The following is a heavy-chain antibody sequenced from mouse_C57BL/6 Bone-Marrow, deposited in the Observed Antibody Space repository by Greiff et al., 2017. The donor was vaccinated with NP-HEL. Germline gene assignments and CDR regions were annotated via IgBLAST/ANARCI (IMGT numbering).Heavy chain of an antibody. CDR3: ARCFTGAPAWFAY. J-gene: IGHJ3*01. CDR2: IRNKANGYTT. Sequence: EVQLVESGGGLVQPGGSLSLSCAASGFTFTDYYMSWVRQPPGKALEWLGFIRNKANGYTTEYSASVKGRFTISRDNSQSILYLQMNALRAEDSATYYCARCFTGAPAWFAYWGQGTLVTVSA. D-gene: IGHD4-1*01. V-gene: IGHV7-3*01. CDR1: GFTFTDYY.